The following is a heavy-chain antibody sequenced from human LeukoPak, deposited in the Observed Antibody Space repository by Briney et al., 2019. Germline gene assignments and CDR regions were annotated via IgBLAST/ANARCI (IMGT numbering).Heavy chain of an antibody. CDR1: GGSISSRNW. CDR2: IYHSGST. V-gene: IGHV4-4*02. J-gene: IGHJ1*01. CDR3: ARAGDDYVWGSYRSEYFQH. Sequence: SETLSLTCAVSGGSISSRNWWSWVRQPPGKGLEWIGEIYHSGSTNYNPSLKTRVTISVDKSKNQFSLKLSSVTAADTAVYYCARAGDDYVWGSYRSEYFQHWGQGTLVTVSS. D-gene: IGHD3-16*02.